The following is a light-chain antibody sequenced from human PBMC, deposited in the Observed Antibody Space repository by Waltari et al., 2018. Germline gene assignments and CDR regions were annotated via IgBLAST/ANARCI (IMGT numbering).Light chain of an antibody. J-gene: IGKJ1*01. CDR1: QNVLYSSNNKNY. Sequence: DIVMTQSPGSLAVSLGERATINCKSSQNVLYSSNNKNYIAWYQQNSGQPHKLLIYWTSTRESGVPDRVSGSGSGTDFALTISSLQAEDVAVYYCQQYYTTPWTFGQGTKVEIK. V-gene: IGKV4-1*01. CDR3: QQYYTTPWT. CDR2: WTS.